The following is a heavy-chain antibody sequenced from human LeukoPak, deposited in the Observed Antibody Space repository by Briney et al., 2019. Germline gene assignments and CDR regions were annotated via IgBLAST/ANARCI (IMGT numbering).Heavy chain of an antibody. V-gene: IGHV3-11*01. CDR2: ISSSGSTI. D-gene: IGHD3-22*01. Sequence: MTGGSLRLSCAASGFTFSDYYMSWIRQAPGKGLEWVSYISSSGSTIYYADSVKGRFTISRDNAKNSLYLQMNSLRAEDTAVYYCARVHYYDSSGLDYWGQGTLVTVSS. CDR3: ARVHYYDSSGLDY. CDR1: GFTFSDYY. J-gene: IGHJ4*02.